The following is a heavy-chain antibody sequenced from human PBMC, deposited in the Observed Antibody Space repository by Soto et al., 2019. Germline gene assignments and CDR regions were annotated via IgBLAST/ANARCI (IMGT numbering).Heavy chain of an antibody. Sequence: SVKVSCKASGGTFSSYTISWVRQAPGQGLEWMGRIIPILGIANYAQKFQGRVTITADKSTSTAYMELSSLRSEDTAVYYCAREYYDILSGNRLYLDAFSIPGRGSMVTVSS. V-gene: IGHV1-69*04. D-gene: IGHD3-9*01. CDR3: AREYYDILSGNRLYLDAFSI. CDR1: GGTFSSYT. CDR2: IIPILGIA. J-gene: IGHJ3*02.